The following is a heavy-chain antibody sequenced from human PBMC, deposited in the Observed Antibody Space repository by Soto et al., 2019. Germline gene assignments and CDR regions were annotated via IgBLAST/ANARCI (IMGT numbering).Heavy chain of an antibody. CDR1: GGTFSSYA. CDR3: ARVRYNYDYVWGSYRFNWFDP. Sequence: GASVKVSCKASGGTFSSYAISWVRQAPGQGLEWMGGIIPIFDTANYAQKFQGRVTITADKSTSTAYMELSSLRSEDTAVYYCARVRYNYDYVWGSYRFNWFDPWGQGTLVTVSS. J-gene: IGHJ5*02. D-gene: IGHD3-16*02. CDR2: IIPIFDTA. V-gene: IGHV1-69*06.